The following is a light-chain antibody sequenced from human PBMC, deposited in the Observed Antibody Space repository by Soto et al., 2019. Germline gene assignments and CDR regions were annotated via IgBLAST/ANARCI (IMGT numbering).Light chain of an antibody. CDR3: QHYNSYSEA. Sequence: DIVMTQSPDSLALSLGERATINCKSSQSVLHSSNNRNYLAWYQQKPGQPPKLLFYWASTRESGVPSRFSGSGSGTEFTLTISSLQPDDFATYYCQHYNSYSEAFGQGTKVDIK. J-gene: IGKJ1*01. CDR1: QSVLHSSNNRNY. V-gene: IGKV4-1*01. CDR2: WAS.